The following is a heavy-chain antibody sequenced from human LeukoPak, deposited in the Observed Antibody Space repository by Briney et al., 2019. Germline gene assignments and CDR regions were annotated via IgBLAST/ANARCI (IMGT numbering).Heavy chain of an antibody. CDR1: GGSINSDY. D-gene: IGHD6-19*01. CDR2: IRYSGSP. CDR3: VRGAGWYPY. J-gene: IGHJ4*02. Sequence: SETLSLTCTVSGGSINSDYWSWIRQPPEKGLEWIAYIRYSGSPNYNPSLKSRVAISMDTSNNQFSLKMNSVTAADTAVYYCVRGAGWYPYWGQGTLVTVSS. V-gene: IGHV4-59*01.